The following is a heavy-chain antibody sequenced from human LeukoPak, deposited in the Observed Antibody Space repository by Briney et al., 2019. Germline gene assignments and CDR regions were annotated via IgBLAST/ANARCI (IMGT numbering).Heavy chain of an antibody. V-gene: IGHV3-23*01. CDR2: ISGGDDIT. CDR3: VREDTPATANY. D-gene: IGHD2-21*02. Sequence: GGSLRLSCAASGFNFANHAMSWVRQTAGKGLEWVSAISGGDDITYYADSVKGRFTISRDNSKDTLFLQMHSLRPGDTAVYYCVREDTPATANYWGQGTLVTISS. J-gene: IGHJ4*02. CDR1: GFNFANHA.